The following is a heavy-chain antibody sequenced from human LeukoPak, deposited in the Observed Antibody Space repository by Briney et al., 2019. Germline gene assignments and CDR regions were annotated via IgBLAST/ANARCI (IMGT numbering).Heavy chain of an antibody. CDR1: GDSFSSNSVT. CDR2: TYYRYTWYK. J-gene: IGHJ5*02. V-gene: IGHV6-1*01. CDR3: SRRMTQYDCLDP. Sequence: SHTLSLTCEISGDSFSSNSVTWNWMRPSPSRGLEWLGRTYYRYTWYKDYSQSVRGLITINPDTSKNQFARHLNSVAPDDKSGYDWSRRMTQYDCLDPGGQEILVTVSS. D-gene: IGHD2-2*01.